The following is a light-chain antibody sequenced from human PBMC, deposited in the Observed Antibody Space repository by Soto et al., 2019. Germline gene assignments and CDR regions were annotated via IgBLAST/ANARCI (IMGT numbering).Light chain of an antibody. Sequence: QSALTQPASVSGSPGQSITISCTGTSSDVGAYNHVSWYQQHPGKAPKLMIYEVNNRPSGVSNRLSGSKSGNTASLTISGLQPEDEADYYCSSYTTRTSVVFGGGTKLTVL. J-gene: IGLJ2*01. CDR1: SSDVGAYNH. V-gene: IGLV2-14*01. CDR2: EVN. CDR3: SSYTTRTSVV.